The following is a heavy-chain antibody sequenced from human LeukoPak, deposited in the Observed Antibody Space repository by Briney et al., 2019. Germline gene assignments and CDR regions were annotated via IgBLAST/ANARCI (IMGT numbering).Heavy chain of an antibody. CDR3: VRDQKPGWYPDY. J-gene: IGHJ4*02. D-gene: IGHD6-19*01. V-gene: IGHV3-11*06. CDR1: GFTFSDYY. CDR2: ITTSGSDT. Sequence: GGSLRLSCAASGFTFSDYYMSWIRQAPGKGLEWVSYITTSGSDTNYPDSVKGRFTISRDNAKNSLYLHINSLRAEDTAVYYCVRDQKPGWYPDYWGQGTLVTVSS.